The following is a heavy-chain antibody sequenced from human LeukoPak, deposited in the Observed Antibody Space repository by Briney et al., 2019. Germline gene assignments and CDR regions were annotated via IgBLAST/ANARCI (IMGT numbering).Heavy chain of an antibody. V-gene: IGHV3-53*01. CDR1: GVTACSNY. CDR3: AREKIGVYTNNYFGMDV. D-gene: IGHD6-13*01. CDR2: IYIGGST. J-gene: IGHJ6*02. Sequence: GGSPRHSCVPSGVTACSNYTRGGRDAPEKGVEWGSVIYIGGSTYYPESTKGRFTISRDNSKNTLYLQMFSLRAEDTAVYYCAREKIGVYTNNYFGMDVWGQGTTVTVSS.